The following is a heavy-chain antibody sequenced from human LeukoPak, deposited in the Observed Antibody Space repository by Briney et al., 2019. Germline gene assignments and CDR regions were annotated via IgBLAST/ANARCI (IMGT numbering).Heavy chain of an antibody. Sequence: GGSLRLSCAASGFTFSSYAMSWVRQAPGKGLEWVSAISGSGGSTYYADSVKGRFTISRDNSKNTLYLQMNSLRAGDTAVYYCANDGGDYDFWRGYTTYDYWGQGTLVTVSS. V-gene: IGHV3-23*01. CDR3: ANDGGDYDFWRGYTTYDY. D-gene: IGHD3-3*01. CDR2: ISGSGGST. J-gene: IGHJ4*02. CDR1: GFTFSSYA.